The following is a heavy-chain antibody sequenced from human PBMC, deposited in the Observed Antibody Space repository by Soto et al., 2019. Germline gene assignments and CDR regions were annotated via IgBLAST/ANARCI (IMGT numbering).Heavy chain of an antibody. V-gene: IGHV4-34*01. D-gene: IGHD5-12*01. Sequence: QVQLQQWGAGLLKPSETLSLNCAVTGGSLSGYYWSWIRQPPGKGLEWIGEVKDGGHTNYSPSLRGPVTLSSATPNHPFSVALNSVTAADTGVYYCARGPEGAVATHWDQGSLVTVSS. J-gene: IGHJ4*02. CDR3: ARGPEGAVATH. CDR1: GGSLSGYY. CDR2: VKDGGHT.